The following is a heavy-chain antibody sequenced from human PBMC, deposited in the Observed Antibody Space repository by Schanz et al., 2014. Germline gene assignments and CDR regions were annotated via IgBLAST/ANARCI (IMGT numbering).Heavy chain of an antibody. V-gene: IGHV1-18*01. D-gene: IGHD3-3*01. CDR3: SRVYDGDSWSDY. J-gene: IGHJ4*02. CDR1: GYTFINSD. CDR2: ISPYNGNT. Sequence: QVQLVQSGAEVTNPGASVKVSCKASGYTFINSDINWVRQAAGQGLEWMGWISPYNGNTNSSPRVQDRVTMTTDTSTNTAYMELRSLRSDDTAVYYCSRVYDGDSWSDYWGQGTLVTVSS.